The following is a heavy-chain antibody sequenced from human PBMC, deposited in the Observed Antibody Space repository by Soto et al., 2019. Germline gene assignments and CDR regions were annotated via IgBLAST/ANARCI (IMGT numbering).Heavy chain of an antibody. CDR2: INHSGST. CDR1: GGSFSGYY. V-gene: IGHV4-34*01. Sequence: PSETLSLTCAVYGGSFSGYYWSWIRQPPGKGLEWIGEINHSGSTNYNPSLKSRVTISVDTSKNQFSLKLSSVTAADTAVYYCARGRRFFYSYALVYDYYGMDVWGQGNTVTVSS. J-gene: IGHJ6*02. CDR3: ARGRRFFYSYALVYDYYGMDV. D-gene: IGHD5-18*01.